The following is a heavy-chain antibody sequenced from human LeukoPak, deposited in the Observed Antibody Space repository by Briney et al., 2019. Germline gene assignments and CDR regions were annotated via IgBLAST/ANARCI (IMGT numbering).Heavy chain of an antibody. D-gene: IGHD1-26*01. V-gene: IGHV4-59*01. CDR2: IYYSGST. CDR3: ARAYTGGGSYYPDY. J-gene: IGHJ4*02. CDR1: GGSISSYY. Sequence: PSETLSLTCTVSGGSISSYYWSWTRQPPGKGLEWIGYIYYSGSTNYNPSLKSRVTISVDTSKNQFSLKLSSVTAADTAVYYCARAYTGGGSYYPDYWGQGTLVTVSS.